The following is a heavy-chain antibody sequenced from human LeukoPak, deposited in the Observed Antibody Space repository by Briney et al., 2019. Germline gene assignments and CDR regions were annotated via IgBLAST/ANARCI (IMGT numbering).Heavy chain of an antibody. V-gene: IGHV3-23*01. CDR3: AKRGVVIRVILVGFHKEAYYFDS. CDR1: GITLNNYG. D-gene: IGHD3-22*01. Sequence: PGGSLRLSCAVSGITLNNYGMSWVRQAPGKGLEWVAGISGSGGGTNYADCVKGRFTISRDNPKNTLYLQMNSLRAEDTAVYFCAKRGVVIRVILVGFHKEAYYFDSWGQGALVTVSS. J-gene: IGHJ4*02. CDR2: ISGSGGGT.